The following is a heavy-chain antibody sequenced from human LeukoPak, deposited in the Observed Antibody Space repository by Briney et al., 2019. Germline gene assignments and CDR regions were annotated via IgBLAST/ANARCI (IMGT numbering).Heavy chain of an antibody. CDR3: AKATGYLL. CDR2: ISNSDDST. J-gene: IGHJ4*02. D-gene: IGHD1-14*01. Sequence: GGSLRLSCAASGFTFSNAWMSWVRQAPGKGLEWVSTISNSDDSTYYADSVKGRFTISRDNPENTLFLRMNSLRAEDTAVYYCAKATGYLLWGQGTLVIVSS. V-gene: IGHV3-23*01. CDR1: GFTFSNAW.